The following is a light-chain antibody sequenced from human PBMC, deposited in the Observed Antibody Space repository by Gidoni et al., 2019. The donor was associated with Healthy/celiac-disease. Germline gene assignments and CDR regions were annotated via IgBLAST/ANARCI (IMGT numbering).Light chain of an antibody. CDR3: QQYNNWPPYT. J-gene: IGKJ2*01. CDR1: QSVSSK. Sequence: RVMTQSPATLSVSPGERATLSCRASQSVSSKLAWYQQKPGQAPRLLIYVASTRATGIPARFIGSGSGTEFTLTISSLQSEDFAVYYCQQYNNWPPYTFGQGTKLEIK. CDR2: VAS. V-gene: IGKV3D-15*01.